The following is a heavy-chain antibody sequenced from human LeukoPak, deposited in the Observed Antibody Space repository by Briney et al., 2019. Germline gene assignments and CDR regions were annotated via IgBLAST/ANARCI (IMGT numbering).Heavy chain of an antibody. CDR1: GFTFSSYG. Sequence: GGSLRLSCAASGFTFSSYGMHWVRQAPGKGLEWVAVISYDGSNKYYADSVKGRFTISRDNSKNTLYLQMNSLRAEDTAVYYCAKDGLYDYGDYGFLVWGQGALVTVSS. CDR2: ISYDGSNK. J-gene: IGHJ4*02. CDR3: AKDGLYDYGDYGFLV. D-gene: IGHD4-17*01. V-gene: IGHV3-30*18.